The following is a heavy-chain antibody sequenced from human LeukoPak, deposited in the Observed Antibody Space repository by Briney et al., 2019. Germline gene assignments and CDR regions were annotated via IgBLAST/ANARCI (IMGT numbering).Heavy chain of an antibody. J-gene: IGHJ4*02. Sequence: SETLSLTCTVSGGSISSYYWSWIRQPAGKGLEWIGRIYTSGSTNYNPSLKSRVTMSVDTSKNQFSLKLSSVTAADTAVYYCATSGGTLGPTNYFAYWGQGTLVTVSS. CDR3: ATSGGTLGPTNYFAY. D-gene: IGHD3-16*01. V-gene: IGHV4-4*07. CDR1: GGSISSYY. CDR2: IYTSGST.